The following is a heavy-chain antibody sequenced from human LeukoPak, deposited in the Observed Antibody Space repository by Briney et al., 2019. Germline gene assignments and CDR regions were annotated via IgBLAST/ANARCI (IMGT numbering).Heavy chain of an antibody. CDR3: ARGLLSDRHGGPIGY. V-gene: IGHV4-34*01. Sequence: PSETLSLTCAVYGESFSGFYWSWIRQPPGKGLESIGEINQSGSTNYNPFLKSRVTISVDTSKNQFSLKVTSATAADTAVYYCARGLLSDRHGGPIGYWSQGTLVTVSS. CDR2: INQSGST. D-gene: IGHD4-23*01. CDR1: GESFSGFY. J-gene: IGHJ4*02.